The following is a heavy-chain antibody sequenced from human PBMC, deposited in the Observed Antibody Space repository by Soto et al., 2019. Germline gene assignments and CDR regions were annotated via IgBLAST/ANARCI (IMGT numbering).Heavy chain of an antibody. D-gene: IGHD6-6*01. CDR3: AAPPRY. CDR1: GGSISSYY. Sequence: LETLCLSCTVSGGSISSYYWSWIRQPPGKGLEWIGYIYDSGSSNYNPSLKSRVTISVDTSKNQFSLKLTSVTAADTAVYYCAAPPRYWGQGTLVTV. CDR2: IYDSGSS. V-gene: IGHV4-59*01. J-gene: IGHJ4*02.